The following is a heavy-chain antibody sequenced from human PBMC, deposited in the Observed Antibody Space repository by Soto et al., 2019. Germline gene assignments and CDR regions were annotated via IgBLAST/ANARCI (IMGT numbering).Heavy chain of an antibody. CDR2: IYPGDSDT. D-gene: IGHD6-13*01. Sequence: HQMPGKGLEWMGIIYPGDSDTRYSPSFQGQVTISADKSISTAYLQWSSLKASDTARYYCASGAAAAPFDYWGQGTLVTVSS. J-gene: IGHJ4*02. CDR3: ASGAAAAPFDY. V-gene: IGHV5-51*07.